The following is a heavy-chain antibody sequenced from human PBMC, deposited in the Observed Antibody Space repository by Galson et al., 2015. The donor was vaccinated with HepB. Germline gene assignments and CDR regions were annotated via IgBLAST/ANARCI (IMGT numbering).Heavy chain of an antibody. Sequence: ETLSLTCTVSGGSISSSSYYWGWIRQPPGKGLEWIGSIYYSGSTYYNPSLKSRVTISVDTSKNQFSLKLSSVTAADTAVYYCATEAHLPYYYDSSGYIYFDYWGQGTLVTVSS. D-gene: IGHD3-22*01. CDR3: ATEAHLPYYYDSSGYIYFDY. CDR2: IYYSGST. CDR1: GGSISSSSYY. J-gene: IGHJ4*02. V-gene: IGHV4-39*01.